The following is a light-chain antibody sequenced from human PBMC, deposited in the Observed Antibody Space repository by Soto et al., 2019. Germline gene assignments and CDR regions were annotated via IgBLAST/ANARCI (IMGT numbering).Light chain of an antibody. CDR1: SSDVGGYDH. J-gene: IGLJ3*02. CDR3: SSYSNKDTLL. Sequence: QSALTQPASVSGSPGQSITISCTGTSSDVGGYDHVSWYQQHPGKAPKLIIYDVTVRPSGISRRFSGSKSDNTASLAVSGLHPADEADYYCSSYSNKDTLLFGGGTKLTVL. CDR2: DVT. V-gene: IGLV2-14*03.